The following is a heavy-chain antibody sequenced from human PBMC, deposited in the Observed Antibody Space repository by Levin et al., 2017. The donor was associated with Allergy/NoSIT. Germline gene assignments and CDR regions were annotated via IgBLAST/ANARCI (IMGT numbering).Heavy chain of an antibody. CDR2: IYGSGST. V-gene: IGHV4-38-2*01. J-gene: IGHJ4*02. D-gene: IGHD6-19*01. CDR1: SYFISSGYY. Sequence: PSETLSLTCAVSSYFISSGYYWGWIRQPPGKGLEWIGSIYGSGSTYYNPSLESRVTMSVDTSKNQFSLNLSSVTAADTAVYYCARGSSGYTFHGFDYWGQGTLVTVSS. CDR3: ARGSSGYTFHGFDY.